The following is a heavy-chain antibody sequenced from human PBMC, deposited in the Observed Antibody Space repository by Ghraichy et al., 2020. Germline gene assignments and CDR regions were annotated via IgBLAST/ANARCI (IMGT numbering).Heavy chain of an antibody. D-gene: IGHD3-10*01. J-gene: IGHJ3*02. CDR1: GFTFSTYN. CDR3: ARDRPTYYFDSGTYRDAFDI. CDR2: IRSSSTYI. Sequence: GGSLRLSCAASGFTFSTYNMNWVRQAPGKGLEWVSSIRSSSTYISYTDSVKGRFTISRDDAKNSLYLQMNSLRAEDTAVYYCARDRPTYYFDSGTYRDAFDIWGQGTMVTVSS. V-gene: IGHV3-21*01.